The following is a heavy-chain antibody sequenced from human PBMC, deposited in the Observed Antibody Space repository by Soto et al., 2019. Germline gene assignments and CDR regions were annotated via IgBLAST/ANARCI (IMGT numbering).Heavy chain of an antibody. J-gene: IGHJ4*02. CDR2: IGAGADVT. Sequence: EVQLLGSGGGLVQPGGSLRLSCAASGFTFSTYPMTWVRQAPGKGLEWVSSIGAGADVTYYADSVKGRFTISRDNYKDTLFLQMNSLRADDTAVYYCAKYFSSCSGGSCSRDFDFWGQGTLVTVSS. V-gene: IGHV3-23*01. CDR3: AKYFSSCSGGSCSRDFDF. CDR1: GFTFSTYP. D-gene: IGHD2-15*01.